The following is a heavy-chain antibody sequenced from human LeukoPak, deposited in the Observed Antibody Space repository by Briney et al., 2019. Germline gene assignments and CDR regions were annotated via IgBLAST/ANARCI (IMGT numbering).Heavy chain of an antibody. CDR3: ARQKTTVVTLDPTSCYYYYYMDV. CDR1: GYTFTSYG. CDR2: ISAYNGNT. D-gene: IGHD4-23*01. V-gene: IGHV1-18*01. J-gene: IGHJ6*03. Sequence: ASVKVSCKASGYTFTSYGISWVRQAPGQGLEWMGWISAYNGNTNYAQKLQGRVTMTTDTSTSTAYMELRSLRSDDTAVYYCARQKTTVVTLDPTSCYYYYYMDVWGKGTTVTVSS.